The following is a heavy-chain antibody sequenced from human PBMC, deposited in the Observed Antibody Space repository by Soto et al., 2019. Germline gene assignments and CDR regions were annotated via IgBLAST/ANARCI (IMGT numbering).Heavy chain of an antibody. Sequence: QVQLVQSGAEVQKPGSSVKVSCKASGGTFSSYAISWVRQAPGQGLEWMGGIIPIFGTANYAQKFQGRVTITADESTSTAYMELSSLRSEDTAVYYCARGPSSLVADSTRGAFDIWGQGTMVTVSS. D-gene: IGHD5-12*01. J-gene: IGHJ3*02. CDR1: GGTFSSYA. CDR3: ARGPSSLVADSTRGAFDI. CDR2: IIPIFGTA. V-gene: IGHV1-69*01.